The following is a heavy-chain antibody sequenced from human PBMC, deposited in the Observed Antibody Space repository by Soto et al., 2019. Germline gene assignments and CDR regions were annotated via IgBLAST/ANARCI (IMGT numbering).Heavy chain of an antibody. V-gene: IGHV1-24*01. Sequence: ASVRVSCKVSGYTLTELSMHWVRQAPGKGLEWMGGFDPEDGETIYAQKFQGRVTMTEDTSTDTAYMELSSLRSEDTAVYYCATLGIVVVPAAMDPSLYYYMDVWGKGTTVTVS. D-gene: IGHD2-2*01. CDR3: ATLGIVVVPAAMDPSLYYYMDV. CDR1: GYTLTELS. J-gene: IGHJ6*03. CDR2: FDPEDGET.